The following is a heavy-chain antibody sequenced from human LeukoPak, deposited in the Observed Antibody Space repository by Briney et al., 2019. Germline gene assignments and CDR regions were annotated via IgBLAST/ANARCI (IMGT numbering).Heavy chain of an antibody. Sequence: PSETLSLTCTVSGGSISSYYWSWIRQPPGKGLEWIGYIYYSGSTNYNPSLKSRVTISVDTSKNQFSLKLSSVTAADTAVYYCARERSGSGSYDAFDIWGQGTMVTVS. D-gene: IGHD3-10*01. CDR1: GGSISSYY. CDR2: IYYSGST. V-gene: IGHV4-59*01. J-gene: IGHJ3*02. CDR3: ARERSGSGSYDAFDI.